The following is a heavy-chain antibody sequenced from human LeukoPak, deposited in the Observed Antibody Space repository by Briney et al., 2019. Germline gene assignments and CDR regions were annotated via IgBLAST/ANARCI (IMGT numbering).Heavy chain of an antibody. Sequence: QPGGSLRLSCAASGFTFSSYGMSWVRQAPGKGLEWVSAISGSGGSTYYADSVKGRFTISRDNSKNTLYLQMNSLGAEDTAVYYCARGRFTMVRGALVSFDYWGQGTLVTVSS. CDR3: ARGRFTMVRGALVSFDY. CDR2: ISGSGGST. V-gene: IGHV3-23*01. J-gene: IGHJ4*02. D-gene: IGHD3-10*01. CDR1: GFTFSSYG.